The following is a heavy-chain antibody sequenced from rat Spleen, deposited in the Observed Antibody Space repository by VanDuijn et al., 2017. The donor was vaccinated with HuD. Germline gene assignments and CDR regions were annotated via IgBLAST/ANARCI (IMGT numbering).Heavy chain of an antibody. CDR3: ARRHYGYTDYFDC. CDR2: VSYCDSSGHSST. V-gene: IGHV5-29*01. D-gene: IGHD1-9*01. J-gene: IGHJ2*01. Sequence: EVQLVESGGGLVQPGRSLKLSCAASGFTFSDYGMAWVRQGPTKGLELVATVSYCDSSGHSSTYYRDSVKGRFTISRDNAKSTLSLQMDSLRSEDTATYYCARRHYGYTDYFDCWGQGVMVTVSS. CDR1: GFTFSDYG.